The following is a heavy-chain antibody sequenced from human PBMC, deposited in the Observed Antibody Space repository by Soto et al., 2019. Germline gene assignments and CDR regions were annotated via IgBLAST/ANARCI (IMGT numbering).Heavy chain of an antibody. CDR2: IIPIFGTA. V-gene: IGHV1-69*12. CDR3: ARDVSMELQPYFDY. D-gene: IGHD1-7*01. J-gene: IGHJ4*02. Sequence: QVQLVQSGAEVKKPGSSVKVSCKASGGTFSSYAISWVRQAPGQVLEWMGGIIPIFGTANYAQKFQGRVTITADESTSTAYMERSSLSSEDTAVYYCARDVSMELQPYFDYWGQGTLVTVSS. CDR1: GGTFSSYA.